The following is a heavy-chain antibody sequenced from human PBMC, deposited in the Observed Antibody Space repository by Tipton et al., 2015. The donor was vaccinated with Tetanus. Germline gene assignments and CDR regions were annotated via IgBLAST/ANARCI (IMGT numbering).Heavy chain of an antibody. V-gene: IGHV4-4*02. CDR2: IYYSGTT. CDR1: GGPVSSSNW. J-gene: IGHJ6*02. Sequence: GLVKPSGTLSLTCDVSGGPVSSSNWWSWVRQAPGKGLEWIGEIYYSGTTNYNPSLKSRATISTDRAKNQVSLGLNSVTAADTAVYFCARTPDYYYGMDVWDQGP. CDR3: ARTPDYYYGMDV.